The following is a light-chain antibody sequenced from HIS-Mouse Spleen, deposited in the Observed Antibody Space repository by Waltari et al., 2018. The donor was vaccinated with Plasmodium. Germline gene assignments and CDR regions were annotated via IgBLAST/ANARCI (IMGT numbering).Light chain of an antibody. Sequence: QSALTQPASVSGSPGQSITISCTGTSSDVGGYNYVSWYQQHPGKAPKLMIYEVSNRSSGVSKRFSGSKSGNTASLTISGLQAEDESDYYCSSYTSSSTLLYVFGTGTKVTVL. CDR2: EVS. V-gene: IGLV2-14*01. J-gene: IGLJ1*01. CDR3: SSYTSSSTLLYV. CDR1: SSDVGGYNY.